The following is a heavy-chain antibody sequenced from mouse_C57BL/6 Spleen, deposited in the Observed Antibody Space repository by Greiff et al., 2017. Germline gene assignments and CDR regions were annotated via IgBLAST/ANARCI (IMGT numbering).Heavy chain of an antibody. Sequence: EVMLVESGGGLVKPGGSLKLSCAASGFTFSDYGMHWVRQAPEKGLEWVAYISSGSSTIYYADTVKGRFTISRDNAKNTLFLQMTSLRSEDTAMYYCARGGYYVFMDYWGQGTSVTVSS. J-gene: IGHJ4*01. D-gene: IGHD2-3*01. V-gene: IGHV5-17*01. CDR2: ISSGSSTI. CDR3: ARGGYYVFMDY. CDR1: GFTFSDYG.